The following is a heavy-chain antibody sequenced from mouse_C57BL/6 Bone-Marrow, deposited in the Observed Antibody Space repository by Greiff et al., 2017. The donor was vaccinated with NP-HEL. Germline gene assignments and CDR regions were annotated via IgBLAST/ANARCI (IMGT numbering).Heavy chain of an antibody. V-gene: IGHV6-3*01. Sequence: EVKLMESGGGLVQPGGSMKLSCVASGFTFSNYWMNWVRQSPEKGLEWVAQIRLKSDNYATHYAESVKGRFTISRDDSKSSVYLQMNNLRAEDTGIYYCSDYRYFDGWGTGTTVTVSS. J-gene: IGHJ1*03. CDR2: IRLKSDNYAT. D-gene: IGHD2-13*01. CDR3: SDYRYFDG. CDR1: GFTFSNYW.